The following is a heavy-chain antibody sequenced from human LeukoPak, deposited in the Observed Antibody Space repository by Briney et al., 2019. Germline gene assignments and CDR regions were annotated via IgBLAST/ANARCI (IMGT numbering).Heavy chain of an antibody. Sequence: SETLSLTCAIYGGSFSGYHWTWIRQPPGKGLEWIGEINHSGGTSFNPSLTSLLTITVDTSKNQFSLNLISVTAADTALYYCARGAAPLDYWGQGTLVTVSS. J-gene: IGHJ4*02. V-gene: IGHV4-34*01. CDR3: ARGAAPLDY. CDR1: GGSFSGYH. CDR2: INHSGGT. D-gene: IGHD6-25*01.